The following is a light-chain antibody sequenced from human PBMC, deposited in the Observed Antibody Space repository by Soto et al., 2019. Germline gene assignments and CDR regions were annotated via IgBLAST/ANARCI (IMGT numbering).Light chain of an antibody. CDR2: AVN. Sequence: QSVLTQPPSASGSPGQSVTISCTGTSSDVGAYNYVSWYQQEPGKAPKLIIYAVNKRPSGFPDRFSGSKSGNTASLTVSGLRAADEADYFCSSYAGGNNILVFGGGTKLTVL. J-gene: IGLJ2*01. CDR3: SSYAGGNNILV. V-gene: IGLV2-8*01. CDR1: SSDVGAYNY.